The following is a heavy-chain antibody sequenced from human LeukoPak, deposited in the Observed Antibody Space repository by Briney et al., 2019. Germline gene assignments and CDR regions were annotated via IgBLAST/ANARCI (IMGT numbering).Heavy chain of an antibody. CDR2: MNPNSGNT. CDR1: GYTFTSYD. V-gene: IGHV1-8*01. Sequence: ASVKVSCKASGYTFTSYDINWVRQATGQGLEWMGWMNPNSGNTGYAQKFQGRVTMTRNTSISTAYMELSSLRSEDTAVYYCANDTRYHSTRCCSLSTWYDPWGQGTLVTVSS. J-gene: IGHJ5*02. D-gene: IGHD2-2*01. CDR3: ANDTRYHSTRCCSLSTWYDP.